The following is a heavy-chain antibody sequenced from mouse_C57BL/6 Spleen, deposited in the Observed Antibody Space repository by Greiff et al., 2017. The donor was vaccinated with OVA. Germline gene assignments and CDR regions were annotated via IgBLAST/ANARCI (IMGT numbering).Heavy chain of an antibody. D-gene: IGHD1-1*01. Sequence: EVKVEESGGGLVQPGGSMKLSCVASGFTFSNYWMNWVRQSPEKGLEWVAQIRLKSDNYATHYAESVKGRFTISRDDSKSSVYLQMNNLRAEDTGIYYCTGSSYYWYFDVWGTGTTVTVSS. V-gene: IGHV6-3*01. CDR2: IRLKSDNYAT. J-gene: IGHJ1*03. CDR3: TGSSYYWYFDV. CDR1: GFTFSNYW.